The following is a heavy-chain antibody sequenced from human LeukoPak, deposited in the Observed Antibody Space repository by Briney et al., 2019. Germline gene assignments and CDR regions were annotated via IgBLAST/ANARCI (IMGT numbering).Heavy chain of an antibody. V-gene: IGHV4-28*01. Sequence: SETLSLTCAVSGVCISSSNWWGWIRQPPGKGLKWIGYIYYSGNTYYNPSLESRVTMSVDLSKNQFSLKLSSVTAVDTAVYYCARRMSDDPAGFDYWGQGTLVTVSS. CDR3: ARRMSDDPAGFDY. CDR1: GVCISSSNW. CDR2: IYYSGNT. D-gene: IGHD3-10*01. J-gene: IGHJ4*02.